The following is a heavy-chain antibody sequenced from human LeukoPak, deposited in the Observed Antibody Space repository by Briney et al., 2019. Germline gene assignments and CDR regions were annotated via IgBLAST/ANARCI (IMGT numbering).Heavy chain of an antibody. Sequence: SVKVSCKASGGTFSSYAIIWVRQAPGQGLEWMGRIIPILGIANYAQKFQGRVTITADKSTSTAYMELSSLRSEDTAVYYCASGYNWNAFFEDYWGQGTLVTVSS. V-gene: IGHV1-69*04. D-gene: IGHD1-1*01. CDR1: GGTFSSYA. CDR2: IIPILGIA. J-gene: IGHJ4*02. CDR3: ASGYNWNAFFEDY.